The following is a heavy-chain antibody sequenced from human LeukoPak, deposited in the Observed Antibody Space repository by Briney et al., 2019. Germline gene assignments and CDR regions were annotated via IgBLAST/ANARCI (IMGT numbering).Heavy chain of an antibody. CDR2: ISWEGDII. D-gene: IGHD2-15*01. J-gene: IGHJ4*02. Sequence: PGGSLRLSCAASGFTFDDYTMHWVRQVPGKGLEWVSGISWEGDIIAYADSVKGRFTISRDNAKNSLYLQMNSLRAEDTALYYCAAGGAIDYWGQGTLVTVSP. CDR1: GFTFDDYT. CDR3: AAGGAIDY. V-gene: IGHV3-9*01.